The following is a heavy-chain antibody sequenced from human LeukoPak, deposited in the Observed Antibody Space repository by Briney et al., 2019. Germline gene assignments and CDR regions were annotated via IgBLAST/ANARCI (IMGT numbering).Heavy chain of an antibody. CDR3: ARDIPYDFWSGYYTH. D-gene: IGHD3-3*01. J-gene: IGHJ4*02. Sequence: PGGSLRLSCAASGFTVSSNYMSWVRQAPGKGLEWVSVIYSGGSTYYAGSVKGRFTISRDNSKNTLYLQMNSLRAEDTAVYYCARDIPYDFWSGYYTHWGQGTLVTVSS. V-gene: IGHV3-66*02. CDR2: IYSGGST. CDR1: GFTVSSNY.